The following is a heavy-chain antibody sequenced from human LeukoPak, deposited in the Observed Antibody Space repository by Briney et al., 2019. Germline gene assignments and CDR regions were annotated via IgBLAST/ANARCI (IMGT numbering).Heavy chain of an antibody. CDR2: ISAYNGNT. Sequence: RASVKVSCKASGYTFTSYGISWVRQAPGQGLEWMGWISAYNGNTNCAQKLQGRVTMTTDTSTSTAYMELRSLRSDDTAVYYCARDYYDSSGAGQDPWGQGTLVTVSS. D-gene: IGHD3-22*01. CDR3: ARDYYDSSGAGQDP. CDR1: GYTFTSYG. J-gene: IGHJ5*02. V-gene: IGHV1-18*01.